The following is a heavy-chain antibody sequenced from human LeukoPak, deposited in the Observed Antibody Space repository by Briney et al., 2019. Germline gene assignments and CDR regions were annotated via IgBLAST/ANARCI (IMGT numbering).Heavy chain of an antibody. D-gene: IGHD2-15*01. V-gene: IGHV3-7*03. CDR2: IKKDGSEK. Sequence: PGGSLRLSCAASGFTFSSYWMSWVRQAPGKGLEWVANIKKDGSEKYYVDSVKGRFTISRDNAKTSLNLQMNSLRAEDTAVYYCARVLRYCSGGNCYSGGLGYMDVWGKGTTVTISS. J-gene: IGHJ6*03. CDR3: ARVLRYCSGGNCYSGGLGYMDV. CDR1: GFTFSSYW.